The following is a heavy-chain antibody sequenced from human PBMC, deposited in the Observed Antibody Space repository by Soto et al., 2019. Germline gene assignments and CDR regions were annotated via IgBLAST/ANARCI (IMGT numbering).Heavy chain of an antibody. CDR3: ARGAFDYGSGRHYNSPFDY. CDR2: ISVYIDNA. J-gene: IGHJ4*02. D-gene: IGHD3-10*01. CDR1: GYIFTSYG. V-gene: IGHV1-18*04. Sequence: ASVKVSCKASGYIFTSYGIYWVRQAPGQGLECMGWISVYIDNANYGQNFQGRVTMTTDRSTSTAYMELRSLRSDDTAVYYCARGAFDYGSGRHYNSPFDYWGQGTLVTVSS.